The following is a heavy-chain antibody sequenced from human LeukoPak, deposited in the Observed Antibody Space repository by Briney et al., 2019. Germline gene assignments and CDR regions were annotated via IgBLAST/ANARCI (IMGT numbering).Heavy chain of an antibody. CDR2: IIPIFGTA. V-gene: IGHV1-69*01. CDR1: GGTFSSYA. D-gene: IGHD3-9*01. CDR3: ARGDMSEDYDILTGYSEFDY. Sequence: GSSVKVSCKASGGTFSSYAISWVRQAPGQGLKWMGGIIPIFGTANYAQKFQGRVTITADESTSTAYMELSSLRSEDTAVYYCARGDMSEDYDILTGYSEFDYWGQGTLVTVSS. J-gene: IGHJ4*02.